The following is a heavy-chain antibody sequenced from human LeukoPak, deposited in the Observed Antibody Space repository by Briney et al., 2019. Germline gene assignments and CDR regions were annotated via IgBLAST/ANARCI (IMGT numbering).Heavy chain of an antibody. Sequence: SETLSLPCAVYGGSFSSYYWSWIRQPPGKGLEWIGEINHSGSTNYNPSLKSRVTISVDTSTNQFSLKLRSVTAADTAVYYCARAVLGYSSGGRCYSMRISFDYWGQGTLVTVSS. CDR2: INHSGST. D-gene: IGHD2-15*01. J-gene: IGHJ4*02. CDR3: ARAVLGYSSGGRCYSMRISFDY. CDR1: GGSFSSYY. V-gene: IGHV4-34*01.